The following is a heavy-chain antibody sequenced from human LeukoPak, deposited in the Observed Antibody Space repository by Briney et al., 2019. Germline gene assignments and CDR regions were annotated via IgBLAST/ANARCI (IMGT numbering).Heavy chain of an antibody. Sequence: PSETLSLTCAVYGGSFSSYYWSWIRQPPGKGLEWIGYIYYSGSTNYNPSLKSRVTISVDTSKNQFSLKLSSVTAADTAVYYCARGKYDILTGSEDYFDYWGQGTLVTVSS. V-gene: IGHV4-59*01. J-gene: IGHJ4*02. CDR1: GGSFSSYY. CDR3: ARGKYDILTGSEDYFDY. CDR2: IYYSGST. D-gene: IGHD3-9*01.